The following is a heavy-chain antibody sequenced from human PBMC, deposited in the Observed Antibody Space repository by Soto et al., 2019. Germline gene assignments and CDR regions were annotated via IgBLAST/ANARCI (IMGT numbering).Heavy chain of an antibody. CDR3: ARGNKDIVVVPAAIGGSRDAFDI. D-gene: IGHD2-2*02. CDR1: GGTFSSYT. V-gene: IGHV1-69*02. Sequence: QVQLVQSGAEVKKPGSSVKVSCKASGGTFSSYTISWVRQAPGQGLEWMGRIIPILGIANYAQKIQGRVTITADKSTSTAYMDLSSLRSEDRAVYYCARGNKDIVVVPAAIGGSRDAFDIWGQGTMVTVSS. CDR2: IIPILGIA. J-gene: IGHJ3*02.